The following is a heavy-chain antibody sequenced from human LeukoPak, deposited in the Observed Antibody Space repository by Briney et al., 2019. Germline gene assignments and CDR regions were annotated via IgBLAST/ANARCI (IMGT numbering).Heavy chain of an antibody. Sequence: SETLSLTCTVSGYSITTGYFWAWIRQPPGKGLEWIGSISHGAGTYYSPSLKSRVTMSLDTSKNQFSVNPNSVTAADTAVYYCARDHDVWVAPYFDYWGQGNLVFVSP. CDR2: ISHGAGT. V-gene: IGHV4-38-2*02. D-gene: IGHD5-12*01. CDR3: ARDHDVWVAPYFDY. CDR1: GYSITTGYF. J-gene: IGHJ4*02.